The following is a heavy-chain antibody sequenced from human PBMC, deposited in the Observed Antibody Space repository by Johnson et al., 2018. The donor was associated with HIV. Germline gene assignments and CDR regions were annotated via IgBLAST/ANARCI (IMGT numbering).Heavy chain of an antibody. CDR2: IKQDGSEK. D-gene: IGHD2-2*02. V-gene: IGHV3-7*01. CDR1: GFTFSSYG. J-gene: IGHJ3*02. CDR3: ARDDTEADGAFDI. Sequence: EVQLVESGGGVVQPGRSLRLSCAASGFTFSSYGMHWVRQAPGKGLEWVANIKQDGSEKYYVDSVKGRFTISRDNAKNSLYLQMNSLRAEDTAVYYCARDDTEADGAFDIWGQGTMVTVSS.